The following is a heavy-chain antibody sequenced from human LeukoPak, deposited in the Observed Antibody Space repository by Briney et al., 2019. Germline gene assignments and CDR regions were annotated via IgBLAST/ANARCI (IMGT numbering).Heavy chain of an antibody. J-gene: IGHJ5*02. V-gene: IGHV1-69*13. Sequence: ASVKVSCKASGGSFSSYAISWVRQAPGQGLEWMGGIIPIFGTANYAQKFQGRVTITADESTSTAYMELSSLRSEDTAVYYCARVGPPGTRRYNWFDPWGQGTLVTVSS. CDR1: GGSFSSYA. CDR2: IIPIFGTA. D-gene: IGHD3-16*01. CDR3: ARVGPPGTRRYNWFDP.